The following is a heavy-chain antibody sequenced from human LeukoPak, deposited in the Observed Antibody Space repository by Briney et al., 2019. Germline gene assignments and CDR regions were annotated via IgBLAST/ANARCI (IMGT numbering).Heavy chain of an antibody. J-gene: IGHJ3*02. Sequence: ASVKVSCKASGYTFTGYYMHWVRQAPGQGLEWRGWINPNSGGTNYAQKFQGRVTMNRDKSISTAYMEPSRLGADDPAVYYCARSLDSSGADAFHICGEGRMLTVSS. CDR2: INPNSGGT. D-gene: IGHD3-22*01. CDR3: ARSLDSSGADAFHI. CDR1: GYTFTGYY. V-gene: IGHV1-2*02.